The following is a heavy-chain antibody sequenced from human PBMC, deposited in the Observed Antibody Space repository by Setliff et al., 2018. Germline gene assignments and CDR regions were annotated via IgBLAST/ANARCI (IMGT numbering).Heavy chain of an antibody. CDR3: ALSSLSLCSGGNCPNAFDV. Sequence: ASVKVSCKASGYIFAGYYMHWVRQTPGQGLEWMGWISAHTGNTYSGQKLHDRLTLTTDTSTNTAYLELRSLISDDTAVYFCALSSLSLCSGGNCPNAFDVWGQGTMVTVSS. V-gene: IGHV1-18*01. CDR2: ISAHTGNT. CDR1: GYIFAGYY. J-gene: IGHJ3*01. D-gene: IGHD2-15*01.